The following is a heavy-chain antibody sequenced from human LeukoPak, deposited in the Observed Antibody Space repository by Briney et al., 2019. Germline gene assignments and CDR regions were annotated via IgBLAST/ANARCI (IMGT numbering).Heavy chain of an antibody. CDR1: GFTFSRYG. Sequence: GGSLRLSCAASGFTFSRYGMHCVREAPGKGLEWVAFIRYEGSNKYYADSVKGRFTISRDNSKNTLYLQMNSLRAEDTAVYYCTTGLRSGSKPPFDYWGQGTLVTVSA. CDR3: TTGLRSGSKPPFDY. D-gene: IGHD3-10*01. V-gene: IGHV3-30*02. CDR2: IRYEGSNK. J-gene: IGHJ4*02.